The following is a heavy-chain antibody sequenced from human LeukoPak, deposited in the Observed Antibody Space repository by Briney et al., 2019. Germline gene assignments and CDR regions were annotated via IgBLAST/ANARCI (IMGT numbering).Heavy chain of an antibody. Sequence: SETLSLTCAVYGGSFSGYYWSWIRQPPGKGLEWIGYIYYSGSTNYNPSLKSRVTISVDTSKNQFSLKLSSVTAADTAVYYCAREARSNFDYWGQGTLVTVSS. J-gene: IGHJ4*02. D-gene: IGHD6-6*01. CDR3: AREARSNFDY. CDR1: GGSFSGYY. V-gene: IGHV4-59*12. CDR2: IYYSGST.